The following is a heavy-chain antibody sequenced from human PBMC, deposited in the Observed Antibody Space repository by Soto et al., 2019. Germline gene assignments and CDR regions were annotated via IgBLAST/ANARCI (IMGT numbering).Heavy chain of an antibody. J-gene: IGHJ3*02. D-gene: IGHD1-7*01. Sequence: NPSETLSLTCAVYGGSFSGYYWSWIRQPPGKGLEWIGEINHSGSTNYNPSLKSRVTISVDTSKNQFSLKLSSVTAADTAVYYCASPLGSAGTTVNADLDAFDIWGQGTMVTVSS. V-gene: IGHV4-34*01. CDR2: INHSGST. CDR3: ASPLGSAGTTVNADLDAFDI. CDR1: GGSFSGYY.